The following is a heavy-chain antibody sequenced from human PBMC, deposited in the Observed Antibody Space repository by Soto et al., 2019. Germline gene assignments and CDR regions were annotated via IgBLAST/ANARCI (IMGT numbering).Heavy chain of an antibody. CDR3: VMVHNYVTPPPPDV. CDR1: GYIFVNYG. CDR2: ISPYTGNT. D-gene: IGHD3-16*01. V-gene: IGHV1-18*01. J-gene: IGHJ6*02. Sequence: QVQLVQSGDEVKKPGASVKVSCKASGYIFVNYGIAWVRQAPGQGLEWMGWISPYTGNTHSATKVQGRLTMTTDTSTSTAYMDLGSLTSDDTDVYYCVMVHNYVTPPPPDVWGQGTTVTVSS.